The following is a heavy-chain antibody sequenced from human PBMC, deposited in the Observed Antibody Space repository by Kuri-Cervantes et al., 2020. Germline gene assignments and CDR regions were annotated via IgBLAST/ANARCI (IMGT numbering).Heavy chain of an antibody. CDR2: ISYDGSNK. V-gene: IGHV3-30*03. J-gene: IGHJ3*02. CDR3: ARGSSVADQAFDI. Sequence: LSLTCAASGFTFSSYGMHWVRQAPGKGLEWVAVISYDGSNKYYADSVKGRFTISRDNSKNTLYLQMNSLRAEDTAVYYCARGSSVADQAFDIWGQGTMVTVSS. D-gene: IGHD6-19*01. CDR1: GFTFSSYG.